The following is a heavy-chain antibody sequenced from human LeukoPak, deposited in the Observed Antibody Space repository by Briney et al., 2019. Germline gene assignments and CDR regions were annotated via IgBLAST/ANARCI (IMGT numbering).Heavy chain of an antibody. CDR1: GGSFSGYY. D-gene: IGHD3-3*01. CDR2: INHSGST. V-gene: IGHV4-34*01. CDR3: ASETYYDFWSGLDGMDV. Sequence: SETLSLTCAVYGGSFSGYYWSWIRQPPGKGLEWIGEINHSGSTNYNPSLKSRVTISVDTSKNQFSLKLSSMTAADTAVYYCASETYYDFWSGLDGMDVWGQGTTVTVSS. J-gene: IGHJ6*02.